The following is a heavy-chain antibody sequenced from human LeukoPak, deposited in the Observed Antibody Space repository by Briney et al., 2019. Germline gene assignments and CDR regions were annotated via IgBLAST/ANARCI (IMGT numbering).Heavy chain of an antibody. D-gene: IGHD6-13*01. V-gene: IGHV3-43*01. CDR1: GFTFDDYT. CDR3: AKGEWSIAAAGAAASHIDY. CDR2: ISWDGGST. Sequence: GGSLRLSCAASGFTFDDYTMHWVRQAPGKGLEWVSLISWDGGSTYYADSVKGRFTISRDNSKNSLYLQMNSLRTEDTALYYCAKGEWSIAAAGAAASHIDYWGQGTLVTVSS. J-gene: IGHJ4*02.